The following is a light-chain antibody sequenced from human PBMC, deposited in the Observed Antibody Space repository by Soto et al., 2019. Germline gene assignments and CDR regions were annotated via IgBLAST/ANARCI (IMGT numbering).Light chain of an antibody. CDR2: GAS. J-gene: IGKJ2*01. Sequence: EIVMTQSPATLSVSPGERATLSCRASQSVSSNLAWYQQKPGQAPRLLIYGASTRATGIPARFSGSGSGTEFTLTISSLQSDDFAFYYCQQNNNWPPYTFGQGTKLEIK. CDR3: QQNNNWPPYT. CDR1: QSVSSN. V-gene: IGKV3-15*01.